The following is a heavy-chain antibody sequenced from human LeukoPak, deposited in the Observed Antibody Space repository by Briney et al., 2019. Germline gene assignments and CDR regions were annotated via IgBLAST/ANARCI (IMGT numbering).Heavy chain of an antibody. J-gene: IGHJ4*02. V-gene: IGHV4-30-2*01. Sequence: SETLSLTCAVSGGSISSGAYSWSWIRQPPGKGLEWIGYIYHSGSTYYNPSLNSRVTMSLDRSKNQFSLKVNSVTAADTAVYYCARHEQWLIRFNHWGQGTLVTVSS. D-gene: IGHD6-19*01. CDR3: ARHEQWLIRFNH. CDR1: GGSISSGAYS. CDR2: IYHSGST.